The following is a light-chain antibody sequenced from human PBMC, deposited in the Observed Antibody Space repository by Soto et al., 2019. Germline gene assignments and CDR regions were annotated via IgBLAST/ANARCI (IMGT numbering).Light chain of an antibody. CDR3: QQFHTYPVT. V-gene: IGKV1-5*01. CDR1: QTISSW. CDR2: DAS. Sequence: IHMTQSPSTLSASVGDRVTITCRASQTISSWLAWYQQKPGKAPTLLIYDASSLESGVPSRFSGSESGTDFTLTISSLQAEDFATYYCQQFHTYPVTFGQGTRLEI. J-gene: IGKJ5*01.